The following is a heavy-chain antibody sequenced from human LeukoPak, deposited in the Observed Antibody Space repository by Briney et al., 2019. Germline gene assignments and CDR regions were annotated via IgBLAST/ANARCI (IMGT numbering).Heavy chain of an antibody. D-gene: IGHD1-14*01. V-gene: IGHV1-18*01. CDR2: ISAYNGNT. CDR1: GYTFTSYG. J-gene: IGHJ4*02. CDR3: ARDLRWTTRNLDY. Sequence: ASVKVSCKASGYTFTSYGISWVRQAPGQGLEWMGWISAYNGNTNYVQKLQGRVTMTTDTSTSTAYVELRSLRSDDTAVYYCARDLRWTTRNLDYWGQGTLVTVSS.